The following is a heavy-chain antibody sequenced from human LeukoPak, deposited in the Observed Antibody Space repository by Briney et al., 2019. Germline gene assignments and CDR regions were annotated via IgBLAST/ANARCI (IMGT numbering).Heavy chain of an antibody. V-gene: IGHV4-34*01. CDR1: GGSFGGHY. D-gene: IGHD1-26*01. J-gene: IGHJ4*02. CDR3: ARVGGSYDDVDY. CDR2: INHSGST. Sequence: SETLSLTCAVSGGSFGGHYGSWIRQPPGKGLEWIGEINHSGSTNYNPSLKSRVTMSVDTSKNQFSLRLSSVTAADTAVYYCARVGGSYDDVDYWGQGTRVTVSS.